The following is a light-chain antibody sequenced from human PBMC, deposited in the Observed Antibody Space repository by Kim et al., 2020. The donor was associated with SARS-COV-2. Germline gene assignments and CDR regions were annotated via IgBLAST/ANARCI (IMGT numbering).Light chain of an antibody. Sequence: PGQSITISCTGTSGDVDGYNYVSWYQQHPGKAPKLIIFDVSNRPSGVSNRFSGSKSGNTASLTISGLQGEDEADYYCCSYTSTSTLFGGGTQLTVL. CDR3: CSYTSTSTL. V-gene: IGLV2-14*03. J-gene: IGLJ2*01. CDR2: DVS. CDR1: SGDVDGYNY.